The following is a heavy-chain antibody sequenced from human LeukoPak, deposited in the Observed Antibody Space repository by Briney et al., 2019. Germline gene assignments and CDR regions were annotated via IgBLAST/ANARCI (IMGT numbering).Heavy chain of an antibody. CDR1: GFTFSSYA. D-gene: IGHD3-10*01. Sequence: GGSLRLSCAASGFTFSSYAMSWVRQAPGKGLEWVSAISGSGGSTYYADSVKGRFTISRDNSKNTLYLQMNSLRAEDTAVYYCAKESLHGSGSKPPLVWWVPSNFPSDYWGQGTLVTVSS. CDR2: ISGSGGST. J-gene: IGHJ4*02. CDR3: AKESLHGSGSKPPLVWWVPSNFPSDY. V-gene: IGHV3-23*01.